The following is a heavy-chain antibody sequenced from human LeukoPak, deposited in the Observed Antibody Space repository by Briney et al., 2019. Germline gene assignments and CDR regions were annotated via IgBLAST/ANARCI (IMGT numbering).Heavy chain of an antibody. Sequence: PSETLSLTCTVSGGSISSYYWSWIRQPPGKGLEWIGYIYYSGSTNYNPSLKSRVTISVDTSKNQFSLKLSSVTAADTAVYYCARQRDSGSYYRLFDYWGQGTLVTVSS. CDR2: IYYSGST. J-gene: IGHJ4*02. CDR3: ARQRDSGSYYRLFDY. D-gene: IGHD1-26*01. CDR1: GGSISSYY. V-gene: IGHV4-59*08.